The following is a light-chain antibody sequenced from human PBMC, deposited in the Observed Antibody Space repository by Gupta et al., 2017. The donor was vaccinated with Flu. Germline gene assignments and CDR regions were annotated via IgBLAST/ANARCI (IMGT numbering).Light chain of an antibody. CDR1: QNIRNF. J-gene: IGKJ5*01. CDR2: DAS. V-gene: IGKV1-33*01. Sequence: IQMTQSPSSLSASVGDRVTITCQASQNIRNFLNWYQQKPGKAPKLLIYDASNLETGVPSRFSGSGSGTDFTFTISSLQPEDIATYYCQQYDHLPITFGQGTRLEIK. CDR3: QQYDHLPIT.